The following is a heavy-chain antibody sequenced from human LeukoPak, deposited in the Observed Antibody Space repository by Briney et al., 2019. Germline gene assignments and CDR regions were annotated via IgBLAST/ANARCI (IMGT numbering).Heavy chain of an antibody. Sequence: SETLSLTCTVSGGSISSYYWSWIRQPAGKGLEWIGRIYTSGSTNYNPSLKSRVTMSVDTSKNQFSLKLSSVTAADTAVYYCAGDYPMVRWFDPWGQGTLVTVSS. CDR3: AGDYPMVRWFDP. CDR2: IYTSGST. CDR1: GGSISSYY. V-gene: IGHV4-4*07. D-gene: IGHD3-10*01. J-gene: IGHJ5*02.